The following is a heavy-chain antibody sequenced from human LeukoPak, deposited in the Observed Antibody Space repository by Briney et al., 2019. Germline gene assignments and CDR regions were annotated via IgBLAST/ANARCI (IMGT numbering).Heavy chain of an antibody. CDR1: GYTFTSYG. Sequence: ASVKVSCKASGYTFTSYGISWVRQAPGQGLEWMGWISAYNGNTNYAQKLQGRVTMTTDTSTSTAYMELRSLRSDDTAVYYCARVLEWDGTGAGNYYYYYMDVWGKGTTVTVSS. CDR3: ARVLEWDGTGAGNYYYYYMDV. D-gene: IGHD7-27*01. V-gene: IGHV1-18*01. CDR2: ISAYNGNT. J-gene: IGHJ6*03.